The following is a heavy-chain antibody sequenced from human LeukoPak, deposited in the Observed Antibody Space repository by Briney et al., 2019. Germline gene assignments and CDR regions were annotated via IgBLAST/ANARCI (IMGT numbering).Heavy chain of an antibody. CDR2: ISAYNGNT. D-gene: IGHD6-19*01. CDR3: ARDLGRPREQWLVPPSFDY. J-gene: IGHJ4*02. V-gene: IGHV1-18*01. Sequence: ASVKVSCEASGYTFTSYGISWVRQAPGQELEWMGWISAYNGNTNYAQKLQGRVTMTTDTSTSTAYMELRSLRSDDTAVYYCARDLGRPREQWLVPPSFDYWGQGTLVTVSS. CDR1: GYTFTSYG.